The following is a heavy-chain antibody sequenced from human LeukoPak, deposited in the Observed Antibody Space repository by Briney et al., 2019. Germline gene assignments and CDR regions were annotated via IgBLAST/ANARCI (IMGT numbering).Heavy chain of an antibody. CDR1: GFTFSSYA. J-gene: IGHJ4*02. V-gene: IGHV3-23*01. D-gene: IGHD2-2*01. CDR2: ISGSGGST. Sequence: GGSLRLSCAASGFTFSSYAMSWVRQAPGKGLEWVSAISGSGGSTYYADSVKGRFTISRDNSKNTLYLQMNSLRAEDTAVYCCAKPELGYCSSTSCYNHDYWGQGTLVTVSS. CDR3: AKPELGYCSSTSCYNHDY.